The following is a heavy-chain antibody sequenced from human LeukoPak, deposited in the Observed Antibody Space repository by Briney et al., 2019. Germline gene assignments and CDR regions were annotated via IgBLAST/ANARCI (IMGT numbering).Heavy chain of an antibody. V-gene: IGHV3-9*01. CDR1: GFTFDDYA. D-gene: IGHD6-13*01. CDR2: ISWNSGSI. J-gene: IGHJ3*02. Sequence: GGSLRLSCAASGFTFDDYAMHWVRQAPGKGLEWVSGISWNSGSIGYADSVKGRFTISRDNAKNSLYLQMNSLRAEDTAVYYCARPLYSNNRDDAFDIWGQGTKVTVSS. CDR3: ARPLYSNNRDDAFDI.